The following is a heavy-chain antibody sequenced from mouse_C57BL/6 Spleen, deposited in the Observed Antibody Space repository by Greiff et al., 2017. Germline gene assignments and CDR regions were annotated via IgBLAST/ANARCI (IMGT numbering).Heavy chain of an antibody. J-gene: IGHJ1*03. V-gene: IGHV6-3*01. CDR2: IRLKSDNYAT. CDR1: GFTFSNYW. D-gene: IGHD1-1*01. CDR3: TEYYGSSYWYFDV. Sequence: EVKLQESGGGLVQPGGSMKLSCVASGFTFSNYWMNWVRQSPEQGLEWVAQIRLKSDNYATHYAESVKGRFTISRDDSKSSVYLQMNNLRAADTGIYYCTEYYGSSYWYFDVWGTGTTVTVSS.